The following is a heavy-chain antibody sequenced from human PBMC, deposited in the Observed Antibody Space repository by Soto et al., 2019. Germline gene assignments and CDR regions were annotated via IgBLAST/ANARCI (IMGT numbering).Heavy chain of an antibody. CDR3: ARLVTATRHYYYGMDV. D-gene: IGHD2-15*01. V-gene: IGHV3-11*01. CDR1: GFTFSDYY. J-gene: IGHJ6*02. CDR2: TSSSGTTT. Sequence: PGGSLRLSCAASGFTFSDYYMIRIRQAPGKGLEWMSYTSSSGTTTKYADSVKGRFTISRDNARKSLYLQMNSLRVEDTAVYYCARLVTATRHYYYGMDVWGHGTAVTVSS.